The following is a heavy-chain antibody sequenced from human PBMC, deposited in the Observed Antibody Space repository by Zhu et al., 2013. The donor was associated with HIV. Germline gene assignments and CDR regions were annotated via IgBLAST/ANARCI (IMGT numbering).Heavy chain of an antibody. CDR3: AKLNYYDSSGSGRGNRNWFDP. Sequence: QVQLVESGGGVVQPGRSLRLSCAASGFTFSSYGMHWVRQAPGKGLEWVAVISYDGSNKYYADSVKGRFTISRDNSKNTLYLQMNSLRAEDTAVYYCAKLNYYDSSGSGRGNRNWFDPWGQGTLVTVSS. CDR1: GFTFSSYG. J-gene: IGHJ5*02. CDR2: ISYDGSNK. V-gene: IGHV3-30*18. D-gene: IGHD3-22*01.